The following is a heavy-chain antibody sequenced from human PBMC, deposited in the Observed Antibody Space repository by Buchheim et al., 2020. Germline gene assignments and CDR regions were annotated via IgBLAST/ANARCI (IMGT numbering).Heavy chain of an antibody. V-gene: IGHV4-31*03. CDR1: GDSISSGDYC. CDR2: LYYSGNT. D-gene: IGHD6-13*01. Sequence: QVQLQESGPGLVKPSQTLSLTCTVSGDSISSGDYCCTWVRQHPGKGLEWIGYLYYSGNTYYNPSLKSRVTLSVDTPKNQFSLKLSSVTAADTAVYYCARRSTSGNFDYWGQGTL. CDR3: ARRSTSGNFDY. J-gene: IGHJ4*02.